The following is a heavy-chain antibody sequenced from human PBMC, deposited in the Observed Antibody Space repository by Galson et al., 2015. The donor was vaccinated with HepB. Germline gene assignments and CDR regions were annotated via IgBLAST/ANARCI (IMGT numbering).Heavy chain of an antibody. J-gene: IGHJ3*02. D-gene: IGHD2-21*01. CDR3: AREVNVAVATDGFDI. V-gene: IGHV4-31*03. Sequence: LSLTCSVSGGSISSNNYFWSWIRQHPEKGLEWIAYISDSGRTYSNPSLKSRVSMSIDTSKNQFSLKLTSVTAADTAVYYCAREVNVAVATDGFDIWGQGTLVTVSS. CDR1: GGSISSNNYF. CDR2: ISDSGRT.